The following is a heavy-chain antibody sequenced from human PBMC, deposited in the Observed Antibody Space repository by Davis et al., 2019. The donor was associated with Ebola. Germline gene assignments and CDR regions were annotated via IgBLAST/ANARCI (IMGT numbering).Heavy chain of an antibody. CDR1: GGSVRSGSYY. CDR2: IYYSGST. CDR3: ARETTVTLIDY. Sequence: MPSETLSLPCTVSGGSVRSGSYYWSWIRQPPGKGLEWIGYIYYSGSTNYNPSLKSRVTISVDTSKNQFSLKLSSVTAADTAVYYCARETTVTLIDYWGQGTLVTVSS. D-gene: IGHD4-17*01. V-gene: IGHV4-61*01. J-gene: IGHJ4*02.